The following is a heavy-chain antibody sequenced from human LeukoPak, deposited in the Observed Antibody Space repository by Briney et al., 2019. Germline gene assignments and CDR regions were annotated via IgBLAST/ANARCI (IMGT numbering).Heavy chain of an antibody. Sequence: KPGGSLRLSCAASGFTFSNAWMSWVRQAPGKGLEWVGRIKSKTDGGTTDYAAPVKGRFTISRDDSKNTLYLQMNSLKTEDTAVYYCTTDSVYDILTGYNVDFDYWGQGTLVTVSS. V-gene: IGHV3-15*01. CDR2: IKSKTDGGTT. CDR1: GFTFSNAW. J-gene: IGHJ4*02. D-gene: IGHD3-9*01. CDR3: TTDSVYDILTGYNVDFDY.